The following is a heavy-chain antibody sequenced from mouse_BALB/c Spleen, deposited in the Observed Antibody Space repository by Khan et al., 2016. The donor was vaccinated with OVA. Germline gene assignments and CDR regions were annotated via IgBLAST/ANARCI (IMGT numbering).Heavy chain of an antibody. CDR3: ARITNIVATYFDY. CDR1: GYTFTSYW. V-gene: IGHV1S81*02. D-gene: IGHD1-1*01. Sequence: VQLQQSGAELVKAGASVKMSCKASGYTFTSYWMHWVKQRLGQGLEWFAETNPTNGRTYYNEKFKSKATLTVDKSSSTAYMLLSGPTFEDSAVYYWARITNIVATYFDYWGQGTTLTVSS. CDR2: TNPTNGRT. J-gene: IGHJ2*01.